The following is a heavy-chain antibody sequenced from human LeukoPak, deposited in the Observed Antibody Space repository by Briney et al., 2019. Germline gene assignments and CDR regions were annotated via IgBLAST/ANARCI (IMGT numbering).Heavy chain of an antibody. CDR3: AKSQWVSLHFSFDF. D-gene: IGHD5-24*01. J-gene: IGHJ4*02. V-gene: IGHV3-23*01. CDR2: ISASGGGT. Sequence: PGGSLRLSCAASAFTFSNYGMSWVRQAPGKGLEWVSSISASGGGTYYAESVKGRFTISRDNSDNSVYLQMNSLRADDTAIYYCAKSQWVSLHFSFDFWGQGTLVTVSS. CDR1: AFTFSNYG.